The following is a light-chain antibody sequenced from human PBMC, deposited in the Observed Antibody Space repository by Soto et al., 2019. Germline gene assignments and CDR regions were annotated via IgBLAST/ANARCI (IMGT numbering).Light chain of an antibody. CDR1: SSDIGYYNY. Sequence: QSVLTQPPSASGSPGQSVTISCTGTSSDIGYYNYVSWYQQHPGKAPKLMIYEVTKRPSGVPDRFSGSKSGNTASLTVSGLQAEDEADYYCSSYGGSNNFVVFGGGTKLTVL. V-gene: IGLV2-8*01. CDR2: EVT. J-gene: IGLJ2*01. CDR3: SSYGGSNNFVV.